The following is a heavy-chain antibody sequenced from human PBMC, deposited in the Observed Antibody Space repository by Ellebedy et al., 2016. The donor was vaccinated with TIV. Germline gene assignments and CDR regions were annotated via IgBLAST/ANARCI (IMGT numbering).Heavy chain of an antibody. CDR3: TNGRNADAFDI. CDR1: GGSVSSGSDY. CDR2: IYYSGST. J-gene: IGHJ3*02. D-gene: IGHD3/OR15-3a*01. V-gene: IGHV4-61*01. Sequence: SETLSLXXTVPGGSVSSGSDYWTWIRQPPGKGLEWIGYIYYSGSTKYNPSLKSRLTISLDRSKNQFSLKLSSLTAADTAVHFCTNGRNADAFDIWGQGTMVTVSS.